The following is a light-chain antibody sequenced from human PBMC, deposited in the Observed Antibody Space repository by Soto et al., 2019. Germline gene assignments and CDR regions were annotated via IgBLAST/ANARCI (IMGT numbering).Light chain of an antibody. CDR1: KSVSSD. V-gene: IGKV3-15*01. CDR3: QQYNTWHPKMA. Sequence: VVTQTPATLSVFRGETDTLYCRTSKSVSSDLAWYQQRPGQAPRLLIYGASTRATGIPARFRGSGSGTEFRLTISSLQSEDFATYYCQQYNTWHPKMAFGRGTKVDIK. J-gene: IGKJ1*01. CDR2: GAS.